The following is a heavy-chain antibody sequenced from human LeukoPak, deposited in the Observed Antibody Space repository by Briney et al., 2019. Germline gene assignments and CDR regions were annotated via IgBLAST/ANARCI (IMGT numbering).Heavy chain of an antibody. CDR2: INSDGSSP. Sequence: PGGSLRLSCTASGFTFSSYWMQWVRQAPGKGLVWVSRINSDGSSPSYADSVKGRLTISRDNSKNTLYLQMNNLSAEDTAVYYCARETSGSFPYWGQGTLVTVSS. J-gene: IGHJ4*02. V-gene: IGHV3-74*01. CDR1: GFTFSSYW. D-gene: IGHD2-15*01. CDR3: ARETSGSFPY.